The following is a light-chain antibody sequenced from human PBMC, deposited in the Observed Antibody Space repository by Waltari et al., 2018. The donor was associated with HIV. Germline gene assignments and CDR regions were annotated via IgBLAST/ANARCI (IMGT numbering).Light chain of an antibody. Sequence: QSALTPPRSVSGSPGQSVTISCTGTSSDVGGYHYVSWYQPHPGKAPKLMIYDVSKRPSGVPDRFSGSKSGNTASLTISGLQAEDEADYYCCSYAGSYTRWVFGGGTKLTVL. CDR3: CSYAGSYTRWV. CDR2: DVS. CDR1: SSDVGGYHY. V-gene: IGLV2-11*01. J-gene: IGLJ3*02.